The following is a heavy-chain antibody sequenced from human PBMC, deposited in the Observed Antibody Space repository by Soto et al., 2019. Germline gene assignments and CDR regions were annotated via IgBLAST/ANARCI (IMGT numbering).Heavy chain of an antibody. CDR3: AKYDCSTSSSCYRWFDP. Sequence: PGGSLRLSCVASGFTFSNYAMTWVRQAPGKGLEWVSVVSVGGGTIHYADSVKGRFTISRDNSKNTLYLQMGSLRAEDTAIYYCAKYDCSTSSSCYRWFDPWGQGTQVTVSS. CDR1: GFTFSNYA. D-gene: IGHD2-2*01. V-gene: IGHV3-23*01. J-gene: IGHJ5*02. CDR2: VSVGGGTI.